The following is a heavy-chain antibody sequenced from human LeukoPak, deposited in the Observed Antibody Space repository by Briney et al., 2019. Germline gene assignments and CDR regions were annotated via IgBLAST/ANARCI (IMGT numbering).Heavy chain of an antibody. CDR1: GGSISSGSYY. Sequence: PSETLSLTCTVSGGSISSGSYYWSWIRQPAGKGLEWIGRIYTSGSTNYNPSLKSRVTISVDTSKNQFSLKLSSVTAADTAVYYCARYNKQWLAYYYYYMDVWGKGTTVTVSS. D-gene: IGHD6-19*01. J-gene: IGHJ6*03. CDR3: ARYNKQWLAYYYYYMDV. CDR2: IYTSGST. V-gene: IGHV4-61*02.